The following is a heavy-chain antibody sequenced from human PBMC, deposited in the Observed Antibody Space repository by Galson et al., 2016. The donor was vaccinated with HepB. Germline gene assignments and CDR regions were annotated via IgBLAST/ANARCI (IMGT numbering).Heavy chain of an antibody. CDR1: GDSISSTNW. CDR3: ARQSPWNAGIPFDY. J-gene: IGHJ4*02. Sequence: SETLSLTCGVSGDSISSTNWWTWVRQPPGKRPEWIGEIYHDGNTFYNPSLSSRFTISVDKSGNQFSLKMSSVTAADTAVYYCARQSPWNAGIPFDYWGQGTLVTVSS. V-gene: IGHV4-4*02. D-gene: IGHD1-1*01. CDR2: IYHDGNT.